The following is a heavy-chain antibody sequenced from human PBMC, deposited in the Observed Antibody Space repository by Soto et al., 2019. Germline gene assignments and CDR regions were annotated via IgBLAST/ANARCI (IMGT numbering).Heavy chain of an antibody. V-gene: IGHV4-61*01. D-gene: IGHD6-13*01. J-gene: IGHJ4*02. Sequence: QVQLQESGPGLVKPSETLSLTCTVSGGSVSSGSYYWSWIRQPPGKGLEWIGYIYYSGSTNYNPSLKSRVTRSVDTSKNQFSLKLSSVTAADTAVYYCARRGEYSSSWYAYWGQGTLVTVSS. CDR3: ARRGEYSSSWYAY. CDR2: IYYSGST. CDR1: GGSVSSGSYY.